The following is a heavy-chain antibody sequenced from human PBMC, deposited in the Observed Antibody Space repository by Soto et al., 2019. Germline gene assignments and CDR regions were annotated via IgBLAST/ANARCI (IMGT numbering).Heavy chain of an antibody. Sequence: PGESLKISCQGSGDTFSSYWIGWVRQMPGKGLEWMGIMFLGGSDTRYSPSFQGRVNISADKSIRTAYLQWNSLEASDTAMYYCARIRKNCGGDCYALEYWGSGTLVTVSS. D-gene: IGHD2-21*02. CDR3: ARIRKNCGGDCYALEY. CDR1: GDTFSSYW. V-gene: IGHV5-51*01. CDR2: MFLGGSDT. J-gene: IGHJ4*02.